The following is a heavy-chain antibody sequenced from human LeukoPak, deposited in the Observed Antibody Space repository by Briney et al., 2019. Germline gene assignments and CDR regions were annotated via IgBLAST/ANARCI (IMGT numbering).Heavy chain of an antibody. CDR1: GYTFTGYY. Sequence: ASVKVSCKASGYTFTGYYMHWVRQAPGQGLEWMGCINPNSGGTNYAQKFQGRVTMTRHTSISTADMELSRLRSDDTGVYYCARVGVYSSGWYGTPGNWFDPWGQGTLVTVSS. V-gene: IGHV1-2*02. D-gene: IGHD6-19*01. CDR2: INPNSGGT. CDR3: ARVGVYSSGWYGTPGNWFDP. J-gene: IGHJ5*02.